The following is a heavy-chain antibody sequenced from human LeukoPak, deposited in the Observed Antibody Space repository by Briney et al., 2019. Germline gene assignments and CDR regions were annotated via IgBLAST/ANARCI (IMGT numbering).Heavy chain of an antibody. CDR3: AKLDSGIVATGSPYFDY. CDR2: IKSDGST. V-gene: IGHV3-74*01. J-gene: IGHJ4*02. D-gene: IGHD6-13*01. Sequence: GGSLRLSCAASGFTFSNSWMHWVRHAPGKGLVWVSIIKSDGSTIYADSVKGRLTISRDNAKSTIYRQMDSLESEDTALYYCAKLDSGIVATGSPYFDYWGQGTLVTVSS. CDR1: GFTFSNSW.